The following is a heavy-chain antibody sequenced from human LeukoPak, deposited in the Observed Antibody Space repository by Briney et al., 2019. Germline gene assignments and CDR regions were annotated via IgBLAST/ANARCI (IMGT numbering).Heavy chain of an antibody. D-gene: IGHD6-13*01. V-gene: IGHV4-59*01. CDR3: ARVRGSSWDEDAFDI. CDR2: IYYSGST. J-gene: IGHJ3*02. CDR1: GGSISSYY. Sequence: SETLSLTCTVSGGSISSYYWSWIRQPPGEGLEWIGYIYYSGSTNYNPSLKSRVTISVDTSKNQFSLKLSSVTAADTAVYYCARVRGSSWDEDAFDIWGQGTMVTVSS.